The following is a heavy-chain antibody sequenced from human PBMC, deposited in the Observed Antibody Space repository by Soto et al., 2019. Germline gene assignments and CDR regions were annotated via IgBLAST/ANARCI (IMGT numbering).Heavy chain of an antibody. CDR2: VKQDGSEK. CDR3: ARDHMRD. V-gene: IGHV3-7*03. Sequence: EVQLVESGGGLVQPGGSLRLSCETSGFTFTKYWMSWVRQVPGKGLEWVANVKQDGSEKYYLDSVEGRFIISRDNAKNSLDLEMNSLRVEDTAVYYCARDHMRDWSQGVQVTVSA. CDR1: GFTFTKYW. J-gene: IGHJ4*02.